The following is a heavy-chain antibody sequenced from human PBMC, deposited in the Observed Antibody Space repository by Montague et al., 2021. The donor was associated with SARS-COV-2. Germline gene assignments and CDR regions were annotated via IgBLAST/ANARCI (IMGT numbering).Heavy chain of an antibody. CDR1: GGSFSGYY. J-gene: IGHJ4*02. D-gene: IGHD4-11*01. Sequence: SETLSLTCAVYGGSFSGYYWTWIRQSPGKDLEWIAEINHSGTTNXNFNPSLRSRVTISVDTSKSQFSLKLSSVTAADTGVYYCARWDPQTLTVISLRGKSANDYWGQGTLVTVSS. V-gene: IGHV4-34*01. CDR2: INHSGTT. CDR3: ARWDPQTLTVISLRGKSANDY.